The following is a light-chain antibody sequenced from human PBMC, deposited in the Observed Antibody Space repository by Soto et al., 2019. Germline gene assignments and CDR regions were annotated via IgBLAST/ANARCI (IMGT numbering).Light chain of an antibody. CDR3: LKYDIWPPT. Sequence: EIVMTQSPAFLSMSPGERATLSCRASQSVSTNLAWFQQKPGQTPRLLVNGASTRATGIPARFSGSGSGTEFIRTMSSLQAEVFAVYYCLKYDIWPPTVGQGTTVDI. CDR2: GAS. V-gene: IGKV3-15*01. CDR1: QSVSTN. J-gene: IGKJ1*01.